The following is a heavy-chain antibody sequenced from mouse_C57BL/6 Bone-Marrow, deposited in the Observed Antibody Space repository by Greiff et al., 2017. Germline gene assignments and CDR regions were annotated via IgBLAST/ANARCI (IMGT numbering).Heavy chain of an antibody. CDR3: ARGVTTVYYFDY. CDR2: ISAGGSST. Sequence: DVKLQESGGGLVKPGGSLKLSCAVSGFTFSSYAMSWVRQTPEKRLEWVATISAGGSSTYYQDNVKGRFTISRDNAKNNLYLQMSHLKSEDTAMCYCARGVTTVYYFDYWGQGTTLPVSS. J-gene: IGHJ2*01. CDR1: GFTFSSYA. D-gene: IGHD1-1*01. V-gene: IGHV5-4*03.